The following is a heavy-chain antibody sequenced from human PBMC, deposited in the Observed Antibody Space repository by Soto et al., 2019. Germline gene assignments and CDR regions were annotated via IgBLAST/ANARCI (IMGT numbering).Heavy chain of an antibody. CDR1: GFTFSDYY. CDR3: ARDRGARYIAVAGTFDD. D-gene: IGHD6-19*01. V-gene: IGHV3-11*06. J-gene: IGHJ4*02. CDR2: ISSSSSYT. Sequence: GSLRLSCAASGFTFSDYYMSWIRQAPGKGLEWVSYISSSSSYTNYADSVKGRFTISRDNAKNSLYLQMNSLRAEDTAVYYCARDRGARYIAVAGTFDDWGQGTLVTVSS.